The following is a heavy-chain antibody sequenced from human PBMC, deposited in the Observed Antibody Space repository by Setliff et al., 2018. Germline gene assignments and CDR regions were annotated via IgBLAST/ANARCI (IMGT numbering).Heavy chain of an antibody. V-gene: IGHV4-38-2*01. CDR2: IYHSGST. Sequence: SETLSLTCAVSGYSISSGYYWGWIRQPPGKGLEWIGSIYHSGSTYYNPSLKSRFTISVDTSKNQFSLKLSSVTAADTAVYYCARHVYGSGSYYNWFDPWGQGTLVTVSS. CDR3: ARHVYGSGSYYNWFDP. CDR1: GYSISSGYY. J-gene: IGHJ5*02. D-gene: IGHD3-10*01.